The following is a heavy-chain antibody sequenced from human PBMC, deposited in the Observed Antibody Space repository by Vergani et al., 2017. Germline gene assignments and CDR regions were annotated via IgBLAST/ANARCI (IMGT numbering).Heavy chain of an antibody. CDR2: IYYSGST. D-gene: IGHD2-2*01. CDR3: ARGVVVAAAMSRVYYMDV. Sequence: QVQLQEPGPGLVKPSETLSLTCTVPGGSISSYYWSWIRQPPGKGLEWIGYIYYSGSTNYNPALKSRVTISVGTSKNQFSLKLSSVTAADTAVYYCARGVVVAAAMSRVYYMDVWGRGTTVTVSS. V-gene: IGHV4-59*01. J-gene: IGHJ6*03. CDR1: GGSISSYY.